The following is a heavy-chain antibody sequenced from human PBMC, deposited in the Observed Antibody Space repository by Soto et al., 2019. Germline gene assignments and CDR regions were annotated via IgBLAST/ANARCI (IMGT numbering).Heavy chain of an antibody. CDR1: GFNFSSCA. CDR2: ISDDGGST. J-gene: IGHJ4*02. D-gene: IGHD6-19*01. V-gene: IGHV3-23*01. CDR3: AKDKPAAGSQWLVPI. Sequence: GGSLRLSCAASGFNFSSCAMTWVRQAPGMGLQWVSAISDDGGSTYYADSVRGRFTISRDNSKNTLYLQLNSLGAEDTAVYYCAKDKPAAGSQWLVPIWGRGTLVTVSS.